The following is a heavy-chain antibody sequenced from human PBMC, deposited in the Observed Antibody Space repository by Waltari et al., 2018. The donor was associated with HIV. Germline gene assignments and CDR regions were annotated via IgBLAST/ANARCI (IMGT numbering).Heavy chain of an antibody. CDR3: ARGSVVTIDY. J-gene: IGHJ4*02. CDR2: ISSSRSYI. CDR1: GFTFSSYS. V-gene: IGHV3-21*01. D-gene: IGHD3-22*01. Sequence: EVQLVESGGGLVKPGGSLRLSCAASGFTFSSYSMNWVRQAPGKGLEWVSSISSSRSYIYYADSVKGRFTISRDNAKNSLYLQMNSLRAEDTAVYYCARGSVVTIDYWGQGTLVTVSS.